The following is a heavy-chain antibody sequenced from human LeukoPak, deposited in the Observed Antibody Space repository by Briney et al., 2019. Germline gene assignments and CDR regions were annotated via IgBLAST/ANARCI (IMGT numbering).Heavy chain of an antibody. V-gene: IGHV4-61*02. Sequence: SETLSLTCAVSGGSISSGGYSWSWIRQPPGKGLEWIGRIYTSGSTNYNPSLKSRVTISVDTSKNQFSLKLSSVTAADTAVYYCASRHVVVPAAQGDAFDIWGQGTMVTVSS. CDR1: GGSISSGGYS. CDR2: IYTSGST. J-gene: IGHJ3*02. CDR3: ASRHVVVPAAQGDAFDI. D-gene: IGHD2-2*01.